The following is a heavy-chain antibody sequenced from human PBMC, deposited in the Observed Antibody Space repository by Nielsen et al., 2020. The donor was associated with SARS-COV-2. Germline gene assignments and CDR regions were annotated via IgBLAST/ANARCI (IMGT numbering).Heavy chain of an antibody. Sequence: GGSLRLSCAASGFTFSSYGMHWVRQAPGKGLEWVAVISYDGSNKYYADSVKGRFTISRDNSKNTLYLQMNSLRAEDTAVYYCARDQVGSSAGYFDYWGQGTLVTVS. V-gene: IGHV3-30*03. D-gene: IGHD6-6*01. CDR2: ISYDGSNK. CDR3: ARDQVGSSAGYFDY. J-gene: IGHJ4*02. CDR1: GFTFSSYG.